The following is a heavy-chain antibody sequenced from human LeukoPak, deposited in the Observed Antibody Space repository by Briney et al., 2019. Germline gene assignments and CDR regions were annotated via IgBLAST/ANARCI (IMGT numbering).Heavy chain of an antibody. CDR3: AREIGPIQLHLWGSAFDY. CDR1: GYTFTGYY. V-gene: IGHV1-2*02. J-gene: IGHJ4*02. D-gene: IGHD5-24*01. Sequence: ASVKVSCKASGYTFTGYYMRWVRQAPGQGLEWMGWINPNSGGTNYAQKFQGRVTMTRDTSTSTVYMELSSLRSEDTAVYYCAREIGPIQLHLWGSAFDYWGQGTLVTVSS. CDR2: INPNSGGT.